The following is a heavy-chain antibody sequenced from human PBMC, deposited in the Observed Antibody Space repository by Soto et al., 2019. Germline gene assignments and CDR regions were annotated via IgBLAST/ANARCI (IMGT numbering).Heavy chain of an antibody. CDR1: GGTFSSYA. D-gene: IGHD2-15*01. Sequence: GASVKVSCKASGGTFSSYAISWVRQAPGQGLEWMGGIIPIFGTANYAQKFQGRVTITADESTSTAYMELSSLRSEDTAVYYCARVGCSGCSCCDYYYCIDVYDQETTVTVSS. V-gene: IGHV1-69*13. J-gene: IGHJ6*02. CDR3: ARVGCSGCSCCDYYYCIDV. CDR2: IIPIFGTA.